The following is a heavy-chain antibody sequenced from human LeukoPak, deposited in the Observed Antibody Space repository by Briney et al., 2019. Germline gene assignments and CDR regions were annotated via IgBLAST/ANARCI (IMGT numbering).Heavy chain of an antibody. CDR3: ARVRHDPPYYYYYYMDV. CDR1: GGSISSSSYY. CDR2: IYYSGST. Sequence: PSETLSLTCTVSGGSISSSSYYWGWIRQPPGKGLEWIGSIYYSGSTYYNPSLKSRVTISVDTSKNQFSLKLSSVTAADTAVYYCARVRHDPPYYYYYYMDVWGKGTTVTVSS. J-gene: IGHJ6*03. V-gene: IGHV4-39*07.